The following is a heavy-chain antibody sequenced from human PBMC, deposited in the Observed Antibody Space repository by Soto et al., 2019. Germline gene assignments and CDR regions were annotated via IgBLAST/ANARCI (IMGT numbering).Heavy chain of an antibody. D-gene: IGHD6-19*01. J-gene: IGHJ4*02. CDR1: GGSVSSGSYY. CDR2: IYYSGST. Sequence: PEETLSLTCTVSGGSVSSGSYYWSWIRQPPGKGLEWIGYIYYSGSTNYNPSLKSRVTISVDTSKNQFSLKLSSVTAADTAVYYCARGYIAVAGTFHYWGQGILVTVS. CDR3: ARGYIAVAGTFHY. V-gene: IGHV4-61*01.